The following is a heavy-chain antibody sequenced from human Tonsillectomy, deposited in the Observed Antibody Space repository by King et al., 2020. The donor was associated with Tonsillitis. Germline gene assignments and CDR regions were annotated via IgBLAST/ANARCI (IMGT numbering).Heavy chain of an antibody. CDR1: GFTFSNYA. CDR3: AKGPMDIVVVVAVNFDY. D-gene: IGHD2-15*01. V-gene: IGHV3-23*04. CDR2: ISGSGRST. J-gene: IGHJ4*02. Sequence: VQLVESGGGLVQPGGSLRLSCAASGFTFSNYAMTWVRQAPGNGLEWVSAISGSGRSTYYADSVKGRFTISRDNSKNTLYLQMNSLRAEDTAVYYCAKGPMDIVVVVAVNFDYWGQGTLVTVSS.